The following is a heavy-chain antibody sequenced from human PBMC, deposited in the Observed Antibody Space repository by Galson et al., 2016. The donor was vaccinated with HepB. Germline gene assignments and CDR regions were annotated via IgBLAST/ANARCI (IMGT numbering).Heavy chain of an antibody. CDR2: ISGTGGRT. CDR3: VKGAAGTPTYYFAS. Sequence: SLRLSCAASGFSFSNYAMSWVRQAPGKGLEWVSGISGTGGRTYYADSAKGRFTISRDNSKNTLYLRRSSLRVEDTAVYYCVKGAAGTPTYYFASWGQGTLVTVSS. D-gene: IGHD1-14*01. CDR1: GFSFSNYA. J-gene: IGHJ4*02. V-gene: IGHV3-23*01.